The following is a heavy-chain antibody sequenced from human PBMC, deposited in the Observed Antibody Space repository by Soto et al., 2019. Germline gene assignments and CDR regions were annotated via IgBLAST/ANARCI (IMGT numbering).Heavy chain of an antibody. Sequence: LRLSCAASGFSFTTYAMHWVRQAPGKGLEWVAVISDDGSIKYYADSVKGRFTISRDNSKNTFYLQMNSLRGDDTALYYCARAIETAMDPCDYWGQGALVTVPQ. CDR1: GFSFTTYA. J-gene: IGHJ4*02. D-gene: IGHD5-18*01. CDR3: ARAIETAMDPCDY. CDR2: ISDDGSIK. V-gene: IGHV3-30-3*01.